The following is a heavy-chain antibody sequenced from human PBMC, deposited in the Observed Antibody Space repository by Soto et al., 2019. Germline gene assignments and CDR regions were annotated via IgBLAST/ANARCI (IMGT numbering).Heavy chain of an antibody. V-gene: IGHV1-8*01. CDR2: MNPNSGNT. D-gene: IGHD3-3*01. CDR1: GYTFTSYD. CDR3: ATGRAYYDFWSGYYRDYYVIDV. J-gene: IGHJ6*02. Sequence: ASVKVSCKASGYTFTSYDINWVRQATGQGREWMGWMNPNSGNTGYAQKFQGRVTMTRNTSISTAYMELSSLRSEDTAVYYCATGRAYYDFWSGYYRDYYVIDVWGQGTTVTVYS.